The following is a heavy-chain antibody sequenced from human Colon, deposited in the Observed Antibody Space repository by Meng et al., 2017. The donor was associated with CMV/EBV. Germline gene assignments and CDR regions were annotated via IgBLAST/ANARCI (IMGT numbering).Heavy chain of an antibody. V-gene: IGHV3-48*04. D-gene: IGHD3-3*01. CDR1: GFTFSSYS. Sequence: GGSLRLSCAASGFTFSSYSMNWVRQAPGKGLEWVSYISSSSSTIYYADSVKGRFTISRDNAKNSLYLQMNSLRAEDTAVYYCARVMGYDFWSGAYYYGMDVWGQGTTVTSP. J-gene: IGHJ6*02. CDR3: ARVMGYDFWSGAYYYGMDV. CDR2: ISSSSSTI.